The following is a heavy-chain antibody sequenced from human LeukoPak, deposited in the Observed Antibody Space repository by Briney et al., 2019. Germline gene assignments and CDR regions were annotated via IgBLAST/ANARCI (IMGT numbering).Heavy chain of an antibody. V-gene: IGHV1-18*01. CDR1: GYXFTRYG. CDR2: ISAYNGNT. CDR3: ARDFSGNYEHDY. D-gene: IGHD3-10*01. Sequence: ASVRVSCKASGYXFTRYGISWVRQAPGQGLEWMGWISAYNGNTNYAQALQGRVTMTTDTSTTTAYMELRSLTSDDTAVYYCARDFSGNYEHDYWGQGTLVTVSS. J-gene: IGHJ4*02.